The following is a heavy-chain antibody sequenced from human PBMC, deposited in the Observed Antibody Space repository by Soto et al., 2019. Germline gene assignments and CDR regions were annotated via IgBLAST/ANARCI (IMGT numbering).Heavy chain of an antibody. J-gene: IGHJ4*02. CDR3: AKETYPSIPGYSSGWPFDY. V-gene: IGHV3-30*18. CDR2: ISYDGSNK. D-gene: IGHD6-19*01. Sequence: PGGSLRLSCAASGFTFSSYGMHWVRQAPGKGLEWVAVISYDGSNKYYADSVKGRFTISRDNSKNTLYLQMNSLRAEDTAVYYCAKETYPSIPGYSSGWPFDYWGQGTLVTVSS. CDR1: GFTFSSYG.